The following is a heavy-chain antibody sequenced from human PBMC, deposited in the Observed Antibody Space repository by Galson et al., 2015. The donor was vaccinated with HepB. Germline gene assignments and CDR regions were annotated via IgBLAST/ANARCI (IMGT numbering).Heavy chain of an antibody. CDR1: GFTFSSYG. V-gene: IGHV3-33*01. J-gene: IGHJ3*02. CDR3: ARDAYTAVTPLGAFDI. CDR2: IWYDGSNK. Sequence: SLRLSCAASGFTFSSYGMHWVRQAPGKGLEWVAVIWYDGSNKYYADSVKGRFTISRDNSKNTLYPQMNSLRAEDTAVYYCARDAYTAVTPLGAFDIWGQGTMVTVSS. D-gene: IGHD4-23*01.